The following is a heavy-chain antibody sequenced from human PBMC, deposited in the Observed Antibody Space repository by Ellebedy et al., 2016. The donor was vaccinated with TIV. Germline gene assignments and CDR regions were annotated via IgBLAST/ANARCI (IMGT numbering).Heavy chain of an antibody. CDR3: TRAGAGGAAGLFGS. CDR2: TSYRSKWYD. D-gene: IGHD6-13*01. V-gene: IGHV6-1*01. CDR1: GDSVFSKSAI. J-gene: IGHJ4*02. Sequence: MPSETLSLTCAISGDSVFSKSAIWHWIRQSPSRGLEWLGRTSYRSKWYDDYAVSVRSRTTVKADTSKNQFSLRLNSVTPEDTAVYYCTRAGAGGAAGLFGSWGQGTLVTVSS.